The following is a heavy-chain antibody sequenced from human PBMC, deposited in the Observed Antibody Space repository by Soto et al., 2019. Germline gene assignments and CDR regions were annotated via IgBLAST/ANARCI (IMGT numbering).Heavy chain of an antibody. V-gene: IGHV4-31*03. Sequence: QVQLQESGPGLVKPSQTLSLTCTVSGGSISSGGYYWSWIRQHPGKGLEWIGYIYYSGSTYYNPSLKSRVTISVDTSKNQFSLKLSSVTAADTAVYYCARARRIAAAGMDPSGWFDPWGQGTLVTVSS. D-gene: IGHD6-13*01. CDR1: GGSISSGGYY. CDR2: IYYSGST. CDR3: ARARRIAAAGMDPSGWFDP. J-gene: IGHJ5*02.